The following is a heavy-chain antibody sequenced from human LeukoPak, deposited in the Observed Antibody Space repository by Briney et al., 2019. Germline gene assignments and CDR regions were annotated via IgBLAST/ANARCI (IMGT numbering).Heavy chain of an antibody. CDR1: GFSLSTSGVG. J-gene: IGHJ5*02. V-gene: IGHV2-5*02. D-gene: IGHD6-19*01. Sequence: SGPTLVKPTQTLTLTCTFSGFSLSTSGVGVGWIRQPPGKALEWLALTYWDDDKRYSPSLKSRLTVTKDTSKNQVVLTMTNMDPVDTATYYCAHSMAVAGFNWFDPWGQGTLVTVSS. CDR3: AHSMAVAGFNWFDP. CDR2: TYWDDDK.